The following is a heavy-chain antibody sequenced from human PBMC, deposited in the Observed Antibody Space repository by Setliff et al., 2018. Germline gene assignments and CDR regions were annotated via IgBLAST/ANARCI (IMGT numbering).Heavy chain of an antibody. CDR3: ARALYPSSFIGHNWFDP. CDR2: IYPDDSDT. Sequence: GEFLKISCKGSGYSFTSYWIGWVRQMPGKGLEWMGMIYPDDSDTKYHPSFQGQVTISADKSISTAYLQWSSLKASDTAMYYCARALYPSSFIGHNWFDPWGQGTLVTVSS. V-gene: IGHV5-51*01. CDR1: GYSFTSYW. J-gene: IGHJ5*02. D-gene: IGHD2-2*01.